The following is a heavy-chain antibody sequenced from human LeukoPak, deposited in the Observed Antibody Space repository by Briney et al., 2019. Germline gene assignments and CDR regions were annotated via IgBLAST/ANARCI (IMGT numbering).Heavy chain of an antibody. CDR1: GFTFSSYW. J-gene: IGHJ4*02. V-gene: IGHV3-7*01. Sequence: GGSLRLSCAASGFTFSSYWMSWVRQAPGKGLEWVANIKQDGSEKYYVDSVKGRFTISRDNAKNSLYLQMNSLRAEDTAVYYCAKDPESGYSHRYFDYWGQGTLVTVSS. CDR2: IKQDGSEK. CDR3: AKDPESGYSHRYFDY. D-gene: IGHD5-18*01.